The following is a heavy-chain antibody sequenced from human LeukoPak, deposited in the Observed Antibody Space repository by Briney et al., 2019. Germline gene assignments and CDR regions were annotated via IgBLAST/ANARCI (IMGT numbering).Heavy chain of an antibody. J-gene: IGHJ4*02. D-gene: IGHD6-19*01. CDR3: ARGGGYSSGWYTVYYFDY. CDR2: INHSGST. CDR1: GGSFSGYY. Sequence: PSETLSLTCAVYGGSFSGYYWSWIRQPPGKGLEWIGEINHSGSTNYNPSLKGRVTISVDTSKNQFSLKLSSVTAADTAVYYCARGGGYSSGWYTVYYFDYWGQGTLVTVSS. V-gene: IGHV4-34*01.